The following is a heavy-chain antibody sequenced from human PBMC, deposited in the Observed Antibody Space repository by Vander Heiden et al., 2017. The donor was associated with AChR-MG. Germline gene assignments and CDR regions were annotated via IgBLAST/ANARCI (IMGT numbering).Heavy chain of an antibody. CDR3: TTIAAGSKDV. J-gene: IGHJ6*02. Sequence: EVQLVESGGGLVKPGGSLKSSFAAPGSTFSNAWMSWVRQAPGKGLEWVGRIKSKTDGGTTDYAAPVKGRFTISRDDSKNTLYLQMNSLKTEDTAVYYCTTIAAGSKDVWGQGTTVTVSS. CDR2: IKSKTDGGTT. CDR1: GSTFSNAW. V-gene: IGHV3-15*01. D-gene: IGHD6-13*01.